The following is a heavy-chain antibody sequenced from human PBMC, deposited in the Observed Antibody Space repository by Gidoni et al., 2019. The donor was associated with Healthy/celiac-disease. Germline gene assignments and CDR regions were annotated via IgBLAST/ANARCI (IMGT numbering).Heavy chain of an antibody. CDR3: ARDGHGEQWLLHYYYYGMDV. J-gene: IGHJ6*02. CDR2: IWYDGSNK. V-gene: IGHV3-33*01. Sequence: VAVIWYDGSNKYYADSVKGRFTISRDNSKNTLYLQMNSLRAEDTAVYYCARDGHGEQWLLHYYYYGMDVWGQGTTVTVSS. D-gene: IGHD6-19*01.